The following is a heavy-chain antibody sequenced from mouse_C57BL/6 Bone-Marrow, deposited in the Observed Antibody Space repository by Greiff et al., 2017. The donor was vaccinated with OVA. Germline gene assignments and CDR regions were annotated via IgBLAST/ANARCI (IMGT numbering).Heavy chain of an antibody. V-gene: IGHV5-6*02. CDR2: ISSGGSYT. J-gene: IGHJ2*01. D-gene: IGHD2-3*01. CDR1: GFTFSSYG. CDR3: ARRWLLFDY. Sequence: DVMVVESGGDLVKPGGSLKLSCAASGFTFSSYGMSWVRQTPDKRLEWVATISSGGSYTYYPDSVKGRFTISRDNAKNTLYLQMSSLKSEDTAMYCCARRWLLFDYWGQGTTLTVSS.